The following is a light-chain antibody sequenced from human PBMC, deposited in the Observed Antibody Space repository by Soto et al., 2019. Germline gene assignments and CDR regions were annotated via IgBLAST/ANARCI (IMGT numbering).Light chain of an antibody. Sequence: EIVLTQSPGTLSLSPGERATLSCRASQSVSSNYLAWDQQKPGQAPRLLIYGASSRVTGIPDRFSGSGSGTDFTLTISRLETEDFAVYYCQQYLGSPCMFGQGPKVEIK. J-gene: IGKJ1*01. CDR2: GAS. CDR1: QSVSSNY. V-gene: IGKV3-20*01. CDR3: QQYLGSPCM.